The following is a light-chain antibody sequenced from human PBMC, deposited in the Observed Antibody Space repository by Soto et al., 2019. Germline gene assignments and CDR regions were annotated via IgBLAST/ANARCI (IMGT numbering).Light chain of an antibody. Sequence: EIVLTQSPGTLSVSPGERATLSCRASQTISSNNLAWYQQKPGQAPSLLIYGTSSRATRIPDRFSGSGSGTAFTLTILRLAPEDSAIYYCQQYGSWTFGQGTKVEI. CDR1: QTISSNN. CDR2: GTS. CDR3: QQYGSWT. J-gene: IGKJ1*01. V-gene: IGKV3-20*01.